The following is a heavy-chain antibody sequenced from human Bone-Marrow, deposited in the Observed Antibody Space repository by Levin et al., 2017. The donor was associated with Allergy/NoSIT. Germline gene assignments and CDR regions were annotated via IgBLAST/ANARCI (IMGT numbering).Heavy chain of an antibody. J-gene: IGHJ4*02. CDR1: GFTVSSNY. CDR2: IYSGGST. V-gene: IGHV3-53*01. CDR3: ASGSSGYEVQEC. Sequence: GESLKISCAASGFTVSSNYMSWVRQAPGKGLEWVSVIYSGGSTYYADSVKGRFTISRDNSKNTLYLQMNSLRAEDTAVYYCASGSSGYEVQECWGQGTLVTVSS. D-gene: IGHD5-12*01.